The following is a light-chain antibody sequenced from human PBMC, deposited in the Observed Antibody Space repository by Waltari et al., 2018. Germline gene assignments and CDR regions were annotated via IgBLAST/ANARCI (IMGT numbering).Light chain of an antibody. J-gene: IGLJ2*01. CDR2: VGTGGIVG. CDR3: GSDLGRGSDFLYV. Sequence: QPVLTQPPSASASLGASVTLTCTLTSAYRNSKVDWYQQIPGKGPRFVMRVGTGGIVGTKGDGIPDRFSVLGSGLNRYLTIRKVQEEDESDYHCGSDLGRGSDFLYVFGGGTKLTVL. V-gene: IGLV9-49*01. CDR1: SAYRNSK.